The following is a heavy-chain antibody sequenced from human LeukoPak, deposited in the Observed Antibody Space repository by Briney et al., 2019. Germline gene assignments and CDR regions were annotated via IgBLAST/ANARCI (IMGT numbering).Heavy chain of an antibody. D-gene: IGHD3-10*01. CDR1: GFTFSRYS. V-gene: IGHV3-21*01. CDR2: ISSTSNYI. J-gene: IGHJ4*02. CDR3: AKDPYYYGSGIEY. Sequence: GGSLRLSCVASGFTFSRYSMNRVRQVPGKGLEWVSFISSTSNYIYYTDSVKGRFTISRDDAKNSVYLQMDSLGVEDTAVYYCAKDPYYYGSGIEYWGQGTLVTVSS.